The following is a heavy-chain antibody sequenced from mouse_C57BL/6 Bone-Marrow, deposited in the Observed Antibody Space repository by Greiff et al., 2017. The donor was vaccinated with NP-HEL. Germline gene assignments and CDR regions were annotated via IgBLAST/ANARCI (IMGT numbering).Heavy chain of an antibody. V-gene: IGHV5-9-1*02. CDR3: TRPYYDYDKGYFDV. D-gene: IGHD2-4*01. Sequence: EVMLVESGEGLVKPGGSLKLSCAASGFTFSSYAMSWVRQTPEKRLEWVAYISSGGDYIYYADTVKGRFTISRDNARNTLYLQMSSLKSEDTAMYYCTRPYYDYDKGYFDVWGTGTTVTVSS. CDR1: GFTFSSYA. J-gene: IGHJ1*03. CDR2: ISSGGDYI.